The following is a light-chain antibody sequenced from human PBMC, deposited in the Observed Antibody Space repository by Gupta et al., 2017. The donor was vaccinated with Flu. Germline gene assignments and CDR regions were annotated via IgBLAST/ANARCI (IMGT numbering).Light chain of an antibody. V-gene: IGKV3-15*01. Sequence: AIVSVSPGEGSTLTCRASQTVGTKVSWYQQRSGQPPRLSIEGASTRASGFSDRVSDSGSGTEFTLTINSLQSEDFAVYYCQQYYDGQPLTFGFGTKLEIK. J-gene: IGKJ3*01. CDR2: GAS. CDR3: QQYYDGQPLT. CDR1: QTVGTK.